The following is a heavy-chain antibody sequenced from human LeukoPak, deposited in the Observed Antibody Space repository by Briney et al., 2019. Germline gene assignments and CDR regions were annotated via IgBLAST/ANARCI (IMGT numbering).Heavy chain of an antibody. CDR2: IYYSGTT. V-gene: IGHV4-39*01. J-gene: IGHJ4*02. Sequence: SETLSLTCTFSGDSISNSGFYWAWIRQPPGKDLEFIGTIYYSGTTFYNPSLASRVTMSIDTSNNRFSLTLNSVTAADTAVYYCARHLVAVPGFDHWGQGTLVTVSS. CDR1: GDSISNSGFY. D-gene: IGHD6-19*01. CDR3: ARHLVAVPGFDH.